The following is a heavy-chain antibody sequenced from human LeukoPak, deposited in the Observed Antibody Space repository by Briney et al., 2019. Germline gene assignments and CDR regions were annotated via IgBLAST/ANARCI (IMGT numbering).Heavy chain of an antibody. CDR1: GFTFSSYW. CDR2: IKQDGSEK. D-gene: IGHD2-21*01. V-gene: IGHV3-7*01. J-gene: IGHJ6*02. CDR3: ARYCGGDCYGMDV. Sequence: SGGPLRLSCAASGFTFSSYWMSWVRQAPGKGLEWVANIKQDGSEKYYVDSVKGRFTISRDNAKNSLYLQMNNLRAEDTAVYYCARYCGGDCYGMDVWGQGTTVTVSS.